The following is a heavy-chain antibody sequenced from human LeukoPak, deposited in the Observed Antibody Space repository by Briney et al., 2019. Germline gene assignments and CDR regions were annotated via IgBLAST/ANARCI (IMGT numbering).Heavy chain of an antibody. CDR2: IYPGDSDT. Sequence: GESLKISCKGSGYSFTTYWIGWVRQMPGKGLEWMGIIYPGDSDTRHSPSFQGQVTISADKSINTAYLQWNSLKASDTAMYYCARRDDLADAFDIWGQGTMVIVSS. D-gene: IGHD2-21*02. J-gene: IGHJ3*02. CDR3: ARRDDLADAFDI. V-gene: IGHV5-51*01. CDR1: GYSFTTYW.